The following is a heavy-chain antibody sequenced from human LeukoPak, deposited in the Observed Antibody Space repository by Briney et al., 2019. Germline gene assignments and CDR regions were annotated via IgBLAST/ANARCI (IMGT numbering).Heavy chain of an antibody. V-gene: IGHV3-7*03. J-gene: IGHJ6*02. CDR3: ARRNAMDV. Sequence: GGSLRLSCAASGFAFSNYWMTWVRQAPGKGLEWVANINRDGSERYYVDSVKGRFTISRDDAKSSLYLQMNSLRAEDTAVYYCARRNAMDVWGQGTTVIVFS. CDR2: INRDGSER. CDR1: GFAFSNYW.